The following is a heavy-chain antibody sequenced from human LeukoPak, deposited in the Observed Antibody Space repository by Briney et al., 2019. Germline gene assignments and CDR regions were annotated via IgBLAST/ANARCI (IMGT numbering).Heavy chain of an antibody. CDR2: ISTATTYI. Sequence: GGSLRLSCAASEFTFSTYWMHWVRQAPGKGLEWVSSISTATTYIYYADSVKGRFTISRDNAKNSLYLQMNSLRAEDTAVYYCARSYGSGSFDLYYYYMDVWGKGTTVTVSS. V-gene: IGHV3-21*01. D-gene: IGHD3-10*01. J-gene: IGHJ6*03. CDR3: ARSYGSGSFDLYYYYMDV. CDR1: EFTFSTYW.